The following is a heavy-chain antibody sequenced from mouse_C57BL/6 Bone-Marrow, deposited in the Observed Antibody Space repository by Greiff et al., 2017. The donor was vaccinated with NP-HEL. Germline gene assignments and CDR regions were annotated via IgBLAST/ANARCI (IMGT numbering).Heavy chain of an antibody. Sequence: EVNVVESEGGLVQPGSSMKLSCTASGFTFSDYYMAWVRQVPEKGLEWVANINYDGSSTYYLDSLKSRFIISRDNAKNILYLQMSSLKSEDTATYYCARGTGREGYYFDYWGQGTTLTASS. J-gene: IGHJ2*01. D-gene: IGHD4-1*01. V-gene: IGHV5-16*01. CDR2: INYDGSST. CDR3: ARGTGREGYYFDY. CDR1: GFTFSDYY.